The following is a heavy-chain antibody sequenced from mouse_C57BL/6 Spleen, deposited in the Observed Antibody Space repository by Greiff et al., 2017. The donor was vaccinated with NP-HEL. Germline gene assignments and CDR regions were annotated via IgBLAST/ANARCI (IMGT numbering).Heavy chain of an antibody. J-gene: IGHJ4*01. CDR1: GFNIKDYY. V-gene: IGHV14-2*01. CDR3: ARWLLTGPGYAMDY. CDR2: IDPEDGET. Sequence: VQLKESGAELVKPGASVKLSCTASGFNIKDYYMHWVKQRTEQGLEWIGRIDPEDGETKYAPKFQGQATITADTSSNTAYLQLSSLTSEDTAVYYCARWLLTGPGYAMDYWGQGTSVTVSS. D-gene: IGHD2-3*01.